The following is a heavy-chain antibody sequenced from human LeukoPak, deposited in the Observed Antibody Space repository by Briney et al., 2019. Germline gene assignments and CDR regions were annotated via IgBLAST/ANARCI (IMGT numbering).Heavy chain of an antibody. CDR1: GGTFSSYA. Sequence: SVKVSCKASGGTFSSYAISWVRQAPGQGLEWMGGIIPIFGTANYAQKFQGRVTITAAKSTSTAYMELSSLRSEDTAVYYCARDPYDSSGYHYFDYWGQGTLVTVSS. CDR3: ARDPYDSSGYHYFDY. CDR2: IIPIFGTA. V-gene: IGHV1-69*06. J-gene: IGHJ4*02. D-gene: IGHD3-22*01.